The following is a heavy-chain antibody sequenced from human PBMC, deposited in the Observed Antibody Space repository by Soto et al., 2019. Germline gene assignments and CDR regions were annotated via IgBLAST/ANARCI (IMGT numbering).Heavy chain of an antibody. J-gene: IGHJ4*02. CDR3: AKGSAAARPYYFDY. D-gene: IGHD6-13*01. Sequence: SLRLSCAASGFTFSRYAMSWVRQAPGKGLEWVSAITGGGSSTYYADSVKGRFTISRDNSKNTLSLQMSGLRAEDTAVYYCAKGSAAARPYYFDYWGQGALVTVSS. CDR1: GFTFSRYA. CDR2: ITGGGSST. V-gene: IGHV3-23*01.